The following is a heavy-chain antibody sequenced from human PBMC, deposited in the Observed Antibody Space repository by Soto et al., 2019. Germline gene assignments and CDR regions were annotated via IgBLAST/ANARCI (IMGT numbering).Heavy chain of an antibody. J-gene: IGHJ5*02. Sequence: QVHLQQWGAGLLRPSETLSLTCAVYGGSFSGYFWSWVRQPPGKGLEWLAEVGLGGGTNYNPSIRSRLTISRDTSKKQFPVQLTSVTAADPAFYFFVRIILYSESGNYFRWFDPWGKGTPVTVSP. CDR1: GGSFSGYF. V-gene: IGHV4-34*01. D-gene: IGHD1-7*01. CDR3: VRIILYSESGNYFRWFDP. CDR2: VGLGGGT.